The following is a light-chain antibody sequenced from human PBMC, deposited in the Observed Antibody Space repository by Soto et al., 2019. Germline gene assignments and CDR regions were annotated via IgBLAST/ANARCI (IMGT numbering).Light chain of an antibody. V-gene: IGLV2-8*01. CDR2: EVN. CDR1: SSDVGGYNY. Sequence: QSALTQPPSASGSPGQSVTISCTGTSSDVGGYNYVSWYQQHPGEAPKLMIYEVNKRPSGVPDRFSGSKSDNTASLTVSGLQTEDEAEYYCSAYGGNNTHVIFGGGTKLTVL. J-gene: IGLJ2*01. CDR3: SAYGGNNTHVI.